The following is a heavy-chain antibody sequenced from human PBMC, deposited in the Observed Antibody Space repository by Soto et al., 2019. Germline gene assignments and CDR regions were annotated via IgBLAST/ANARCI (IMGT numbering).Heavy chain of an antibody. D-gene: IGHD6-13*01. Sequence: QVQLQESGPGLVKPSGTLSLTCAVSGGSISSSNWWSWVRQPPGKGLEWIGEIYHSGRTNYNPSLKSRDTCSVDKSKNQFSLKLSSVSAADTAVYYCARNGGGTQQLWAFDIWGQGTMVTVSS. CDR1: GGSISSSNW. CDR2: IYHSGRT. J-gene: IGHJ3*02. CDR3: ARNGGGTQQLWAFDI. V-gene: IGHV4-4*02.